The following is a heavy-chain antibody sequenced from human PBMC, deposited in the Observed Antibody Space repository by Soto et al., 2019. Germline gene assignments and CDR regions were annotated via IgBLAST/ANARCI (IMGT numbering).Heavy chain of an antibody. CDR3: ARVARANWFDP. J-gene: IGHJ5*02. Sequence: GASVKVSCKASGYTFTSYGISSVRQAPGQGLEGXGWXXAXXXXXNXXXKLQGRVTMTTDTSTSTAYMELRSLRSDDTAVYYCARVARANWFDPWGQGTLVTVSS. V-gene: IGHV1-18*04. CDR1: GYTFTSYG. CDR2: XXAXXXXX.